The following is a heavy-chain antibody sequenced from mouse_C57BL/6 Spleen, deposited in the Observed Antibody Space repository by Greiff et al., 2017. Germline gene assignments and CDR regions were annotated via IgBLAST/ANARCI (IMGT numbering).Heavy chain of an antibody. CDR2: ISYDGSN. CDR1: GYSITSGYY. V-gene: IGHV3-6*01. D-gene: IGHD4-1*01. J-gene: IGHJ2*01. Sequence: EVQLVESGPGLVKPSQSLSLTCSVTGYSITSGYYWNWIRQFPGNKLEWMGYISYDGSNNYNPSLKNRISITRDTSKNQFFLKLNSVTTEDTATYYCARAELGTYFDYWGQGTTLTVSS. CDR3: ARAELGTYFDY.